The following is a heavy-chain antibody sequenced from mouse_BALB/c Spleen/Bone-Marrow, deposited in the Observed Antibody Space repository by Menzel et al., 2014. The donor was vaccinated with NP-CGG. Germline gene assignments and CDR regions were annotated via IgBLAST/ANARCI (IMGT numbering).Heavy chain of an antibody. J-gene: IGHJ4*01. CDR3: ARSPMITESYAMDY. D-gene: IGHD2-4*01. CDR2: IAPGSGNT. Sequence: DLVKPGASVKLSCKASGYTFTSYWINWIKQRPGQGLEWIGRIAPGSGNTYYNEMFKGKATLTVDTSSSTAYIQLSSLSSEDSPVYFCARSPMITESYAMDYWAQATSVTVSS. CDR1: GYTFTSYW. V-gene: IGHV1S41*01.